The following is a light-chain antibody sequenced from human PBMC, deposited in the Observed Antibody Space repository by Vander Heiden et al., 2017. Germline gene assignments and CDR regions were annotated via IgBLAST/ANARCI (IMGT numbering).Light chain of an antibody. Sequence: DVVLTSTPLSLALSLGERATINCRSSQTVLHTSNNKDHLAWYQQKPGQPPKLLIYWASTRESGVPDRFSDSESGTVFTRAISSLQAEDEAVYYCQRYHSNPWRFGQGTKVEIK. J-gene: IGKJ1*01. CDR2: WAS. CDR1: QTVLHTSNNKDH. V-gene: IGKV4-1*01. CDR3: QRYHSNPWR.